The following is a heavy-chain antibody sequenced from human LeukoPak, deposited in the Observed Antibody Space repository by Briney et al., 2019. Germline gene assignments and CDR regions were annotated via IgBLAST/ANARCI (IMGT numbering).Heavy chain of an antibody. V-gene: IGHV4-34*01. CDR1: GGSFSGYY. J-gene: IGHJ4*02. CDR3: ARVRTIFGSDY. CDR2: INHSGST. Sequence: SETLSLTCAVYGGSFSGYYWSWIRQPPGEGLEWIGEINHSGSTNYNPSLKSRVTISVDTSKNQFSLKLSSVTAADTAVYYCARVRTIFGSDYWGQGTLVTVSS. D-gene: IGHD3-3*01.